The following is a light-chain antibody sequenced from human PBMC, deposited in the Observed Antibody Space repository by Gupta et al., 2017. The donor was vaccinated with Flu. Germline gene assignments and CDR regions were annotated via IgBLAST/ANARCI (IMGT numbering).Light chain of an antibody. CDR2: EDN. V-gene: IGLV6-57*02. Sequence: GSSGSIASNYVQWYQQRPGSAPTTVIYEDNQRPSGVPDRFSGSIDSSSNSASLTISGLKTEDEADYYCQSYDSSNHKVFGGGTKLTV. CDR1: SGSIASNY. J-gene: IGLJ2*01. CDR3: QSYDSSNHKV.